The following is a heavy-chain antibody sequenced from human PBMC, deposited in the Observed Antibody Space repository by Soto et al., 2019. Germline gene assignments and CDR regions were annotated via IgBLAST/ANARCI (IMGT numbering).Heavy chain of an antibody. V-gene: IGHV3-33*01. D-gene: IGHD3-10*01. Sequence: GGSLRLSCAASGFTFSSYGMHWVRQAPGKGLEWVAVIWYDGSNKYYADSVKGRFTISRDNSKNTLYPQMNSLRAEDTAVYYCARDKGKKWFGELFYDYWGQGTLVTVSS. CDR2: IWYDGSNK. J-gene: IGHJ4*02. CDR3: ARDKGKKWFGELFYDY. CDR1: GFTFSSYG.